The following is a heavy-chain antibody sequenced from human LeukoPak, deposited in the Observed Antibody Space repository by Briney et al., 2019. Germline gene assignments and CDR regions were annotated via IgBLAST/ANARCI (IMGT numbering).Heavy chain of an antibody. Sequence: PGGPLRPSFAASGFPFSSYAINWARRAPGKGLEGGAVISYDGSNKYYADSVKGRFTISRDNSKNTLYLQMNSLRAEDTAVYYCARAGYSSGCIDYWGQGTLVTVSS. CDR3: ARAGYSSGCIDY. J-gene: IGHJ4*02. V-gene: IGHV3-30-3*01. CDR2: ISYDGSNK. D-gene: IGHD6-19*01. CDR1: GFPFSSYA.